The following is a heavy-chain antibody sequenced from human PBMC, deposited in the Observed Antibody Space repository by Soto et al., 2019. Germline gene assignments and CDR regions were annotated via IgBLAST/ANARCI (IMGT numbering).Heavy chain of an antibody. CDR2: ISYDGSNK. CDR1: GFTFSSYG. Sequence: GGSLRLSCAASGFTFSSYGMHWVRQAPGKGLEWVAVISYDGSNKYYADSVKGRFTISRDNSKNTLYLQMNSLRAEDTAVYYCAKSDRPSPSASTDYCGPGTLGTVST. CDR3: AKSDRPSPSASTDY. J-gene: IGHJ4*02. V-gene: IGHV3-30*18. D-gene: IGHD2-2*01.